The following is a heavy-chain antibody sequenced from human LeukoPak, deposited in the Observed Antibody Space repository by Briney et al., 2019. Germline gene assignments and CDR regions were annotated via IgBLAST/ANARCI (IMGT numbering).Heavy chain of an antibody. Sequence: GGSLRLSCAASGFTVSSNYMSWVRQAPGKGLECVSVIYSGGNTYYADSVKGRFTISRDNAKNSLYLQMNSLRAEDTAVYYCARNPEATTTVTPYYFDYWGQGTLVTVSS. CDR3: ARNPEATTTVTPYYFDY. V-gene: IGHV3-66*01. D-gene: IGHD4-17*01. CDR1: GFTVSSNY. CDR2: IYSGGNT. J-gene: IGHJ4*02.